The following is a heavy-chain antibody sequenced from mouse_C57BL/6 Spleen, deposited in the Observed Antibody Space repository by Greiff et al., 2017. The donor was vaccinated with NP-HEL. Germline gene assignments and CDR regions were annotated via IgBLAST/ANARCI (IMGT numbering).Heavy chain of an antibody. V-gene: IGHV1-80*01. CDR1: GYAFSSYW. D-gene: IGHD4-1*01. Sequence: ESGAELVKPGASVKISCKASGYAFSSYWMNWVKQRPGKGLEWIGQIYPGDGDTNYNGKFKGKATLTADKSSSTAYMQLSSLTSEDSAVYFCARSGAGTWYFEVWGTGTTVTVSS. J-gene: IGHJ1*03. CDR2: IYPGDGDT. CDR3: ARSGAGTWYFEV.